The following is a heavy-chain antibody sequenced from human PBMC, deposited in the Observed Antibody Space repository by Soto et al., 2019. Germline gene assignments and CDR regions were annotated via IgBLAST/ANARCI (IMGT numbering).Heavy chain of an antibody. CDR3: AREVQVHAPAFVY. J-gene: IGHJ4*02. D-gene: IGHD3-10*01. CDR2: ISPMFGAA. V-gene: IGHV1-69*19. Sequence: QVQLVQSGAEMKKPGSSVKVSCQSSGGTFNTYAMNWVRQAPGQGPEWMGDISPMFGAANYAPKFQGRVNITADESTGTSYMQLSSLTSEDTALYCCAREVQVHAPAFVYWGQGTLVTVSS. CDR1: GGTFNTYA.